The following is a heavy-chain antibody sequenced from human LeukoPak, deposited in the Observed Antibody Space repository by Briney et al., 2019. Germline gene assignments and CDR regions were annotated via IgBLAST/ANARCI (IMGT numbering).Heavy chain of an antibody. CDR2: IKSKTDGGTT. J-gene: IGHJ6*02. Sequence: GGSLRLSCAASGFTFSNAWMSWVRRAPGKGLEWVGRIKSKTDGGTTDYAAPVKGRFTISRDDSKNTLYLQMNSLKTEDTAVYYCTTDLSSPLYYYYGMDVWGQGTTVTVSS. CDR3: TTDLSSPLYYYYGMDV. D-gene: IGHD6-13*01. V-gene: IGHV3-15*01. CDR1: GFTFSNAW.